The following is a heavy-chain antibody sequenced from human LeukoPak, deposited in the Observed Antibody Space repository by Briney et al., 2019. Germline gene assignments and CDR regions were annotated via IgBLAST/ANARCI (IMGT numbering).Heavy chain of an antibody. Sequence: SETLSLTCTVSGGSISSGSYYWSWIRQPAGKGLEWIGRIYTSGSTNYNPSLKSRVTISVDTSKNQFSLKLSSVTAADTAVYYCAAHSSSWGFDYWGQGTLVTVSS. V-gene: IGHV4-61*02. J-gene: IGHJ4*02. CDR1: GGSISSGSYY. CDR3: AAHSSSWGFDY. D-gene: IGHD6-13*01. CDR2: IYTSGST.